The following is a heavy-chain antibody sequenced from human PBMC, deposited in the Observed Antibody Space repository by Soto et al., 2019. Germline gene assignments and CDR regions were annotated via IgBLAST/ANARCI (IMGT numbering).Heavy chain of an antibody. D-gene: IGHD2-2*02. V-gene: IGHV4-31*03. CDR3: AREYPLNWFDP. CDR1: GGSISSGGYY. CDR2: IYYSGST. J-gene: IGHJ5*02. Sequence: TLSLTCTVSGGSISSGGYYWSWIRQHPGKGMEWIGYIYYSGSTYYNPSLKSRVTISVATSKNQFSLKLSSVTAADTAVYYCAREYPLNWFDPWGQGTLVTVSS.